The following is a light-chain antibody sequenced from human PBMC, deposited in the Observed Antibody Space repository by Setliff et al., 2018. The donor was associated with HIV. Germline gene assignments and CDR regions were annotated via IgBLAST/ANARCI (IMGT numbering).Light chain of an antibody. Sequence: QSVLTQPPSASGTPGQTISISCSGGGSNIGSNYVYWYQQLPGTAPKLLIFSTNERPSGVPDRFSGSKSGTSASLAISGLRSEDEADYYCASWDGSLSVVAFGGGTKVTVL. CDR2: STN. J-gene: IGLJ2*01. V-gene: IGLV1-47*01. CDR3: ASWDGSLSVVA. CDR1: GSNIGSNY.